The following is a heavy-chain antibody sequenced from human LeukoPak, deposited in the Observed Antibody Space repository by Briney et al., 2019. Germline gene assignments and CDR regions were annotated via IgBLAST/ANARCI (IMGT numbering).Heavy chain of an antibody. CDR3: ARNMNAFDI. J-gene: IGHJ3*02. CDR1: GGSLSSGSYY. Sequence: PSQTLSLTCTVSGGSLSSGSYYWSWIRQPAGKGLEWIGRIYTSGSTNYNPSLKSRVTISVDTSKNQFSLKLSSVTAADTAVYYCARNMNAFDIWGQGTMVTVSS. CDR2: IYTSGST. V-gene: IGHV4-61*02.